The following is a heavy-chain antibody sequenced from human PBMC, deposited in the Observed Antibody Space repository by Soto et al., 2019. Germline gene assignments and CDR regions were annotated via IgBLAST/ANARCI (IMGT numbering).Heavy chain of an antibody. CDR2: IYYSGST. CDR3: ARVDYRDNYYGMDV. CDR1: GGSISSGGYY. V-gene: IGHV4-31*03. Sequence: PSETLSLTCTVSGGSISSGGYYWSWIRQHPGKGLEWIGYIYYSGSTYYNPSLKSRVTISVDTSKNQFSLKLSSVTAADTAVYYCARVDYRDNYYGMDVWGQGTTVTSP. D-gene: IGHD4-4*01. J-gene: IGHJ6*02.